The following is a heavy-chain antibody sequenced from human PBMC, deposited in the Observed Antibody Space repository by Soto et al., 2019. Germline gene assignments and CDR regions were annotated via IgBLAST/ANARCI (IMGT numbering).Heavy chain of an antibody. CDR2: IYYTGTT. Sequence: PSETLSLTCTVSGDSISTYYWSWIRQSPGKGLEWIGYIYYTGTTNYDPSLKSRVTISVDTSKNQFSLRLSSVTAADTAVYYCARGHGSGNYDYWGQGTQVTVSS. D-gene: IGHD3-10*01. J-gene: IGHJ4*02. CDR1: GDSISTYY. V-gene: IGHV4-59*01. CDR3: ARGHGSGNYDY.